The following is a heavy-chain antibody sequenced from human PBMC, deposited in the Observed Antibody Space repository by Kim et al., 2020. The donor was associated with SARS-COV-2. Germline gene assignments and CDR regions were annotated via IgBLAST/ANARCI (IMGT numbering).Heavy chain of an antibody. J-gene: IGHJ4*02. D-gene: IGHD6-6*01. V-gene: IGHV4-61*07. CDR3: ARLPVAARLFFDY. Sequence: YHPPRKSRVTLSVDTSKNQFALKLSSVTAADTAVYYCARLPVAARLFFDYWGQGTLVTVSS.